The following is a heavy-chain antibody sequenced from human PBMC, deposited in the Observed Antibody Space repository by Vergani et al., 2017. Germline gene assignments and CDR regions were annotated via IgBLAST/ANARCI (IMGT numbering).Heavy chain of an antibody. CDR1: EYSFGNYW. CDR2: IYPADSDT. CDR3: ARHTTYTDS. J-gene: IGHJ4*02. D-gene: IGHD1-1*01. Sequence: EVELVQSGPEMRKPGESLKISCKGSEYSFGNYWIGWARQMPGKGLEWMGIIYPADSDTRYSPSFQGQVTISADKSISTAFLQWDSLKASDTALYYCARHTTYTDSWGQGTLVTVSS. V-gene: IGHV5-51*01.